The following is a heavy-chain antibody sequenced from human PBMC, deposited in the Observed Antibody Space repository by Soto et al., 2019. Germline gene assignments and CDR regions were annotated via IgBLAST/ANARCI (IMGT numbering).Heavy chain of an antibody. CDR2: INHSGST. CDR3: ARGRWYYYGSGPFDP. V-gene: IGHV4-34*01. J-gene: IGHJ5*02. D-gene: IGHD3-10*01. CDR1: GGSFSGYY. Sequence: QVQLQQWGAGLLKPSETLSLTCAVYGGSFSGYYWSGIRQPPGKGLEWIGEINHSGSTNYNPSLKSRVTISVDTSKHQFSLKLSSVTAADTAVYYCARGRWYYYGSGPFDPWGQGTLVTVSS.